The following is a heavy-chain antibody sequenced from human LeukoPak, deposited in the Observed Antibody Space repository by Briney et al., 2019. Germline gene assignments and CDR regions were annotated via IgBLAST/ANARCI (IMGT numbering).Heavy chain of an antibody. CDR2: INHSGST. D-gene: IGHD6-13*01. V-gene: IGHV4-34*01. Sequence: SETLSLTCPVYGGSFNGYYWSWIRQPPGKGLEWIGEINHSGSTNYSPSLKSRVTLSVDTSKNQFSLRLSSVTAADTAVYFCARESESRSSWYGIYYYYYMDVWGKGTTVTVSS. CDR1: GGSFNGYY. CDR3: ARESESRSSWYGIYYYYYMDV. J-gene: IGHJ6*03.